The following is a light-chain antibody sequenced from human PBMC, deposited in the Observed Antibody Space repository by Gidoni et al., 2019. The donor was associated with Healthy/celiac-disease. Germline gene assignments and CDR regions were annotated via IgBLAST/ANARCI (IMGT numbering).Light chain of an antibody. CDR1: SSNIGSNY. CDR2: SNN. J-gene: IGLJ1*01. V-gene: IGLV1-47*02. CDR3: AAWDVSLSGFYV. Sequence: QSVLTQPPSASGTPGQRVTISCSGRSSNIGSNYVYWYQQPPGPAPKLLIYSNNQRPSGVPDRFSGSKSGTSASLAISGLRSEDEAAYYCAAWDVSLSGFYVFGTGTKVTVL.